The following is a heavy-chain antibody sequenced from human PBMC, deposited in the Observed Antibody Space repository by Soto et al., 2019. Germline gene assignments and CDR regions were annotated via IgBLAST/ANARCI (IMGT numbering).Heavy chain of an antibody. D-gene: IGHD6-13*01. Sequence: ASVKVSCKASGVTFSSYAISWVRQAPGQGLEWMRGIIPIFGTANYAQKFQGRVTITADESTSTAYMELSSLRSEDTAVYYCARGDIAAAGTKNNWFDPWGQGTLVTVSS. CDR2: IIPIFGTA. CDR3: ARGDIAAAGTKNNWFDP. CDR1: GVTFSSYA. V-gene: IGHV1-69*13. J-gene: IGHJ5*02.